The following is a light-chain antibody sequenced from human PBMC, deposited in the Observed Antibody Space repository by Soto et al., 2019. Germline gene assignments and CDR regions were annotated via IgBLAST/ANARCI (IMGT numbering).Light chain of an antibody. CDR2: AAS. Sequence: DIQMTQSPSSLSASVGDRVTITCRASQGIRNYLAWYQQKPGKVPKLLIYAASTLQSGVPSRFSGSGSGTDFTLTISRLQPEDVATYYCQKYNSAPLTFGGGTKV. J-gene: IGKJ4*01. V-gene: IGKV1-27*01. CDR1: QGIRNY. CDR3: QKYNSAPLT.